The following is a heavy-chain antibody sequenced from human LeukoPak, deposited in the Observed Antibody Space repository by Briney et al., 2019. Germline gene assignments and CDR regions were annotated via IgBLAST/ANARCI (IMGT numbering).Heavy chain of an antibody. CDR3: AKAGRDGYNGGFQH. D-gene: IGHD5-24*01. CDR1: GFTFSNYA. CDR2: ISGSGGST. J-gene: IGHJ1*01. Sequence: GGSLRLSCEASGFTFSNYAMSWVRQAPGKGLEWVSAISGSGGSTYYADSVKGRFTISRDNSKNTLYLQMNSLRAEDTAVYYCAKAGRDGYNGGFQHWGQGTLVTVSS. V-gene: IGHV3-23*01.